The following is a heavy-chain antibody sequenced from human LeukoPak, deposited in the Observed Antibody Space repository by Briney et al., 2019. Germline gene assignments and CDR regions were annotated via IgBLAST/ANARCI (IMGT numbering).Heavy chain of an antibody. V-gene: IGHV3-21*01. Sequence: GGSLRLSCAASGFTFSSYSMNWVRQAPGKGLEWVSSISSSSSYIYYADSVKGRFTISRDNAKNSLYLQMNSLRAEDTAVYYCARDIAAADPQYFDYWGQGTLVTVSS. CDR1: GFTFSSYS. CDR3: ARDIAAADPQYFDY. CDR2: ISSSSSYI. J-gene: IGHJ4*02. D-gene: IGHD6-13*01.